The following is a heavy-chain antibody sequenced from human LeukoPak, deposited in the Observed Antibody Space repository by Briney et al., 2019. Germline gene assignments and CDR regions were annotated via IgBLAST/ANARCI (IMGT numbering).Heavy chain of an antibody. CDR2: IKQDGSEK. CDR3: ALSGYSSSWYGYYFDY. J-gene: IGHJ4*02. Sequence: GGSLRLSCAASGFTFSSYWTSWVRQAPGKGLEWVANIKQDGSEKYYVDSVKGRFTISRDNAKNSLYLQMNSLRAEDTAVYYCALSGYSSSWYGYYFDYWGQGTLVTVSS. D-gene: IGHD6-13*01. V-gene: IGHV3-7*01. CDR1: GFTFSSYW.